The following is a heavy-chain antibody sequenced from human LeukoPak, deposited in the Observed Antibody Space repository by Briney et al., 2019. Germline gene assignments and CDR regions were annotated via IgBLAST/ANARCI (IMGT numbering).Heavy chain of an antibody. CDR2: IIPIYGTR. J-gene: IGHJ4*02. CDR1: GGSFSTYA. D-gene: IGHD5-12*01. Sequence: SVKVSCKASGGSFSTYAISWVRQAPGQGLEWMGGIIPIYGTRNYAQKFQGRVTITTDAYTTTAYTAYMELSSLRTEDTAVYYCSNNAFGGYAFDYWGQGTLVTVSS. CDR3: SNNAFGGYAFDY. V-gene: IGHV1-69*05.